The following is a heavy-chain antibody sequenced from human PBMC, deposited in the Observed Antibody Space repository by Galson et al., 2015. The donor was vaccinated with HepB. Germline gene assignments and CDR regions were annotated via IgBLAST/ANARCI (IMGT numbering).Heavy chain of an antibody. CDR2: IYHSGST. D-gene: IGHD3-3*01. J-gene: IGHJ2*01. CDR3: ARVRYYDFWSGYHYWYFDL. CDR1: GSSISSGGYS. V-gene: IGHV4-30-2*01. Sequence: SLTCAVSGSSISSGGYSWSWIRQPPGKGLEWIGYIYHSGSTYYNPSLKSRVTISVDRSKNQFSLKLSSVTAAETAVYYCARVRYYDFWSGYHYWYFDLWGRGTLVTVSS.